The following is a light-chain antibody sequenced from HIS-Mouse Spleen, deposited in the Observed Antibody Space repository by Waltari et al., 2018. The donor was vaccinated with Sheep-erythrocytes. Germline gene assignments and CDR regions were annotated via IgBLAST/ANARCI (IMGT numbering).Light chain of an antibody. J-gene: IGKJ4*01. Sequence: DIAMTQSPVSLALSLGERATLNCNSSQSVLYSSNNKNYLSWYQQKPGQPPRPLIYWASTRESGVPDRVSGSGSGTDFTFTICSLQAEDVAVYYCQQYYSTLTFGGGTKVEIK. CDR1: QSVLYSSNNKNY. CDR3: QQYYSTLT. CDR2: WAS. V-gene: IGKV4-1*01.